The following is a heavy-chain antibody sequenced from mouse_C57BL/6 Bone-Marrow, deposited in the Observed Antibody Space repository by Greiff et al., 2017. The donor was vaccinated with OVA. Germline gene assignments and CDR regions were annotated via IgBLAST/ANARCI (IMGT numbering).Heavy chain of an antibody. D-gene: IGHD2-5*01. CDR1: GFNIKDDY. Sequence: DVQLQESGAELVRPGASVKLSCTASGFNIKDDYMHWVKQRPEQGLEWIGWIDPENGDTEYASKFQGKATITADTSSNTAYLQLSSLTSEDTAVYYCTNYSKRWFAYWGQGTLVTVSA. J-gene: IGHJ3*01. CDR2: IDPENGDT. CDR3: TNYSKRWFAY. V-gene: IGHV14-4*01.